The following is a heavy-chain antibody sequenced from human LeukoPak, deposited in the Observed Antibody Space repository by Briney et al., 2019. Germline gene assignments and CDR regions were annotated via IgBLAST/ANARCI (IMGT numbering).Heavy chain of an antibody. CDR3: AKGTGRYWTFFDY. CDR1: GFTFDDYA. V-gene: IGHV3-9*01. D-gene: IGHD1-26*01. CDR2: ISWNSGSI. Sequence: PGGSLRLSCAGSGFTFDDYAMHWVRQAPGKGLEWVSGISWNSGSIDYAETVKGRFTISRDNAKNSLYFQMNSLRPEDTAFYYCAKGTGRYWTFFDYWGQGTLVTVSS. J-gene: IGHJ4*02.